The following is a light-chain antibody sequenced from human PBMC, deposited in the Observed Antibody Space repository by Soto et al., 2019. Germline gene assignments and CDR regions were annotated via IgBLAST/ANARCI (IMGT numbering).Light chain of an antibody. J-gene: IGKJ5*01. CDR3: QQYKDWPLIT. CDR1: QSVSSN. Sequence: EIVLTQSPGALSVSPGGGCTRSFSASQSVSSNLAWYHQKPGQAPRLLIFGASTRATGIPIRFSGSGSGTEFTLTISSLQSEDFAVYYCQQYKDWPLITFGQGTRLEIK. V-gene: IGKV3-15*01. CDR2: GAS.